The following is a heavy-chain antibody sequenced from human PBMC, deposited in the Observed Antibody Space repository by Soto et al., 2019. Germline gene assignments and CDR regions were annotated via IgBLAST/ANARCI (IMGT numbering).Heavy chain of an antibody. J-gene: IGHJ4*02. CDR1: GFPFSTYE. D-gene: IGHD3-22*01. CDR3: ARDRIPYYYDSSGYYPLDY. CDR2: ITTSGSDM. Sequence: PGGSLRLSCAGSGFPFSTYEMNWVRQAPGKGLEWIAHITTSGSDMNYADSVKGRFTISRDNAKNSLYLQMNSLRAEDTAVYYCARDRIPYYYDSSGYYPLDYWGQGTLVTVSS. V-gene: IGHV3-48*03.